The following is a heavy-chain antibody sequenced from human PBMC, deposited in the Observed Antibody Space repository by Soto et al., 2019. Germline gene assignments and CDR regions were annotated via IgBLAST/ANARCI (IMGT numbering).Heavy chain of an antibody. CDR1: GYTFTSYG. V-gene: IGHV1-18*01. J-gene: IGHJ6*02. CDR2: ISAYNGNT. CDR3: ARDRGSNWLYYYYGMDV. D-gene: IGHD6-13*01. Sequence: ASVKVSCKASGYTFTSYGISWVRQAPGQGLEWMGWISAYNGNTNYAQKLQGRVTMTTDTSTSTAYMELRSLRSDDTAVYYCARDRGSNWLYYYYGMDVWGQGTTVTVSS.